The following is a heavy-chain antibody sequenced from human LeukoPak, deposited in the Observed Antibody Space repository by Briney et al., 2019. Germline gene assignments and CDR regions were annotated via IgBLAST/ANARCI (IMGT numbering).Heavy chain of an antibody. V-gene: IGHV4-34*01. CDR1: GGSFSGYY. J-gene: IGHJ4*02. CDR2: INHSGST. D-gene: IGHD6-13*01. Sequence: SETLSLTCAVYGGSFSGYYWSWIRQPPGKGLEWIGEINHSGSTNYNPSLKSRVTISVGTSKNQFSLKLSSVTAADTAVYYCASLRVLFDYWGQGTLVTVSS. CDR3: ASLRVLFDY.